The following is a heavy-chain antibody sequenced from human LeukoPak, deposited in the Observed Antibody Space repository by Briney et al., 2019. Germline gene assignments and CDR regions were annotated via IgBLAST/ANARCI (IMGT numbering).Heavy chain of an antibody. V-gene: IGHV1-18*01. J-gene: IGHJ4*02. D-gene: IGHD1-26*01. CDR1: GYTFTSYG. CDR3: ARVKLSIVGTYFDY. CDR2: ISAYNGST. Sequence: ASVKVSCKASGYTFTSYGISWVRQAPGQGLEWMGWISAYNGSTNYAQKLQGRVTMTTDTSTSTAYMELRSLRSDDTAVYYCARVKLSIVGTYFDYWGQGTLVTVSS.